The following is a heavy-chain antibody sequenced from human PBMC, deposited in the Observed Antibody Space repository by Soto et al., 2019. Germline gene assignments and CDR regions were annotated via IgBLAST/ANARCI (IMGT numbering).Heavy chain of an antibody. J-gene: IGHJ6*02. V-gene: IGHV3-53*01. D-gene: IGHD1-26*01. CDR3: AGRVGAKNYGMDV. Sequence: EVQLVASGGGLIHPGGSLSLACSASEFIVSSNYMNWVLQAPGTGLECVSTIYGSGSTYYADSVKGRFTISSYNSKNTIYFKMNSLKDEDTAVYDCAGRVGAKNYGMDVWGQGTTGTVSS. CDR1: EFIVSSNY. CDR2: IYGSGST.